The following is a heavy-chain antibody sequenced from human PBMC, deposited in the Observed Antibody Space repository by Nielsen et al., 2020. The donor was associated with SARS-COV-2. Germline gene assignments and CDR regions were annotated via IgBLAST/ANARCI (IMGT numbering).Heavy chain of an antibody. D-gene: IGHD3-22*01. CDR1: GGSISSSSYY. CDR3: ARDSSGYYLYYFDY. CDR2: IYYSGST. V-gene: IGHV4-39*07. J-gene: IGHJ4*02. Sequence: SETLSLTCTVSGGSISSSSYYWGWIRQPPGKGLEWIGSIYYSGSTYYNPSLKSRVTISVDTSKNQFSLKLSSVTAADTAVYYCARDSSGYYLYYFDYWGQGTLVTVSS.